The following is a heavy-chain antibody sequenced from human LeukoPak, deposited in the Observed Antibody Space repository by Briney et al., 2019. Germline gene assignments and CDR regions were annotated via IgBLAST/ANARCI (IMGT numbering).Heavy chain of an antibody. CDR2: IKHSGST. CDR3: ARGGYCSSTSCYRYYYGMDV. Sequence: SETLSLTCAVYGGSFSGYYWSWLRQPPGKGLEWIGEIKHSGSTNYNPSLKSRVTISVDTSKNQFSLKLSSVTAADTAVYYCARGGYCSSTSCYRYYYGMDVWGQGTTVTVSS. D-gene: IGHD2-2*01. J-gene: IGHJ6*02. V-gene: IGHV4-34*01. CDR1: GGSFSGYY.